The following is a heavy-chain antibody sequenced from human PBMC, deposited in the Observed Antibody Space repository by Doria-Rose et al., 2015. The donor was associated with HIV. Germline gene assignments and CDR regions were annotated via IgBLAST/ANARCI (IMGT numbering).Heavy chain of an antibody. D-gene: IGHD6-13*01. J-gene: IGHJ4*02. CDR3: ARIKSSRWYHKYYFDF. CDR1: GVSLNSPGMG. Sequence: QVTLKESGPVLVKPTETLTLTCTVSGVSLNSPGMGVSWIRQPPGKALEWLDNIFTADERSYKTSLKSRLNISRGTPKSQVVLTMTDMDPVDTATYYCARIKSSRWYHKYYFDFWGQGTLVIVSA. V-gene: IGHV2-26*01. CDR2: IFTADER.